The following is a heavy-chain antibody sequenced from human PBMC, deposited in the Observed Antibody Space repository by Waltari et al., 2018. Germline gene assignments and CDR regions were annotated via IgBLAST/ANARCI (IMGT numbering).Heavy chain of an antibody. CDR2: ISSSSSTI. Sequence: EVQLVESGGGLVQPGGSLRLSCAASGFTFSSYSMNWVSQAPGKGLEWVSYISSSSSTIYYADSVKGRFTISRDNAKNSLYLQMNSLRAEDTAVYYCAREGYYDSSGYYFYYYYYMDVWGKGTTVTVSS. V-gene: IGHV3-48*04. CDR3: AREGYYDSSGYYFYYYYYMDV. J-gene: IGHJ6*03. CDR1: GFTFSSYS. D-gene: IGHD3-22*01.